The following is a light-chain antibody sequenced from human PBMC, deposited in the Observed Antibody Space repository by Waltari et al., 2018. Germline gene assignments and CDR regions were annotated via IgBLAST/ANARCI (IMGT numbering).Light chain of an antibody. V-gene: IGLV2-23*01. CDR3: CTYAGSSTWV. Sequence: QSALAQPASVSGSPGQSVTISCTGAGSAVGISNVVSWYQQHPGKAPKLMIYEAYKRPSGVSNRFSGSKSGNTASLTISGLQTDDEAEYYCCTYAGSSTWVFGGGTKLTVL. CDR2: EAY. CDR1: GSAVGISNV. J-gene: IGLJ3*02.